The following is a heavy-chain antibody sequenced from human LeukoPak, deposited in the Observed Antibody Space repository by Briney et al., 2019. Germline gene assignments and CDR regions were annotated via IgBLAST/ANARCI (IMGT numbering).Heavy chain of an antibody. CDR3: AIFRGPRGWNYDNDY. J-gene: IGHJ4*02. Sequence: RSGESLKISCKGSGYSFTSYWIGWVRQMPGKGLEWMGIIYPGDSDTRYSPSFQGQVTISADKSISTAYLQWSSLKASDTAMYYCAIFRGPRGWNYDNDYWGQGTLVTVSS. CDR1: GYSFTSYW. D-gene: IGHD1-7*01. CDR2: IYPGDSDT. V-gene: IGHV5-51*01.